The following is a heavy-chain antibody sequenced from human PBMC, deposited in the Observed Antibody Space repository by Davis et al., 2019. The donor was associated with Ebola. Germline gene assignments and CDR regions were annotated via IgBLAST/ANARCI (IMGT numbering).Heavy chain of an antibody. V-gene: IGHV3-21*01. J-gene: IGHJ3*02. CDR2: ISSSSSYI. Sequence: GGSLRLSCAASGFTFSSYSMNWVRQAPGKGLEWVSSISSSSSYIYYADSVKGRFTISRDNAKNSLYLQMNSLRAEDTAVYYCARGSGWYFYAADAFDIWGQGTNVTVSS. CDR1: GFTFSSYS. D-gene: IGHD6-19*01. CDR3: ARGSGWYFYAADAFDI.